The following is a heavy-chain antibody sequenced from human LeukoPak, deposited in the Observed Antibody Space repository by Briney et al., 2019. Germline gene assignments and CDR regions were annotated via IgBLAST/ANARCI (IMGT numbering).Heavy chain of an antibody. D-gene: IGHD1-26*01. CDR3: ARADQNSGSYLFDY. CDR1: GGSISSGGYY. V-gene: IGHV4-31*03. Sequence: PSETLSLTCTVSGGSISSGGYYWSWIRQHPGKGLEWIGYIYYSGSTYYNPSLKSRVTISVDTSKNQFSLKLSSVTAADTAVYYCARADQNSGSYLFDYWGQGTLVTVSS. CDR2: IYYSGST. J-gene: IGHJ4*02.